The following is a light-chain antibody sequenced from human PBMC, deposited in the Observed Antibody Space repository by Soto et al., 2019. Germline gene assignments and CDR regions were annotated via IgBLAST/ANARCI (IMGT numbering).Light chain of an antibody. CDR1: QSIRSW. Sequence: DIQMTPSPSILPASVGDRVTSPCRASQSIRSWLAWYPQKQGNAPKLLIYAAFILQSGVPSRFSGYGSGTDFTLSISSLQPEEVATYYGQQADSFPITCGQGTRLEIK. J-gene: IGKJ5*01. CDR3: QQADSFPIT. CDR2: AAF. V-gene: IGKV1-12*01.